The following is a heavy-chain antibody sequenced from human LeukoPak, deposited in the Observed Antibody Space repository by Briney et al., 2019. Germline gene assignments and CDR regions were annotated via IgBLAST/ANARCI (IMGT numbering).Heavy chain of an antibody. CDR2: IWYDGSNK. D-gene: IGHD6-13*01. J-gene: IGHJ4*02. CDR1: GFTFNSYG. Sequence: GGSLRLSCAASGFTFNSYGMHWVRQAPGKGLEWLAVIWYDGSNKYYADSVKGRFTISRDNSKNTLDLQMNSLRAEDTAVYYCARVPGYNSRWYFFDYWGQGTLVTVSS. CDR3: ARVPGYNSRWYFFDY. V-gene: IGHV3-33*01.